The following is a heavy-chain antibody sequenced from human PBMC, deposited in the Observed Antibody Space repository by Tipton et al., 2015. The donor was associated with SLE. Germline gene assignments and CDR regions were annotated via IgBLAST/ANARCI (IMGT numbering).Heavy chain of an antibody. CDR2: ISGSGGST. Sequence: VQLVQSGGGVVQPGRSLRLSRAAFGFTFSSHAMHWVRQAPGKGLEWVSAISGSGGSTYYADSVKGRFTISRDNSKNTLYLQMSSLRAEDTAVYYCVKDTTYYYDSSGYYQGLYWGQGTLVTVSS. J-gene: IGHJ4*02. CDR1: GFTFSSHA. CDR3: VKDTTYYYDSSGYYQGLY. V-gene: IGHV3-64D*06. D-gene: IGHD3-22*01.